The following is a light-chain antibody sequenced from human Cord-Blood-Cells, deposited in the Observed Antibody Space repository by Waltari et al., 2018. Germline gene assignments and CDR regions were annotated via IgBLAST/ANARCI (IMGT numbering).Light chain of an antibody. Sequence: QSVLTQPPSASGTPGQRVTISCSGISSNIGSNYVYWYQQPPGTAPKLLIYRNNQRPAGVPDRFSGSKAGTSASLAISGLRSEDEADYYCAARDDSLSGVVFGGGTKLTVL. CDR2: RNN. CDR3: AARDDSLSGVV. V-gene: IGLV1-47*01. CDR1: SSNIGSNY. J-gene: IGLJ2*01.